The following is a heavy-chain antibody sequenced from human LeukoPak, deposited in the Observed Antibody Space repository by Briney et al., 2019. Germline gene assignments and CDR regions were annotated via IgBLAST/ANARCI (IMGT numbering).Heavy chain of an antibody. V-gene: IGHV3-7*05. CDR3: ASSLCPYYFDG. J-gene: IGHJ4*02. CDR2: IKQDGSDK. CDR1: GFPFRSYW. Sequence: GGSLRLSCAASGFPFRSYWMRWVRQAPGKGLEWVANIKQDGSDKYYMDSVKGRFTISRDNANNSLYLQLNSLRAEDTAVYYCASSLCPYYFDGWGQGTLVTVSS.